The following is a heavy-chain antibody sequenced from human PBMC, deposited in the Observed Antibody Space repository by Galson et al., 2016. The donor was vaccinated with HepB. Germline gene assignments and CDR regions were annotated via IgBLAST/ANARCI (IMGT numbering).Heavy chain of an antibody. CDR2: ISYDGTNQ. V-gene: IGHV3-30*03. Sequence: SLRLSCAASGFMFNSYGIHWVRQAPGKGLEWVAVISYDGTNQYYADSVKGRFTISRDNSKNTLYLQMNSLRAEDTAVYYCAREAFYYDTWGRGTLVTVSS. CDR1: GFMFNSYG. CDR3: AREAFYYDT. J-gene: IGHJ2*01. D-gene: IGHD3-22*01.